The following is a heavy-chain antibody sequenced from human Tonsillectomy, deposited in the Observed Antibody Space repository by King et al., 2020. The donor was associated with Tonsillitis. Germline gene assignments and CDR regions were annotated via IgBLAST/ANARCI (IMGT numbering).Heavy chain of an antibody. J-gene: IGHJ4*02. CDR3: AREVCLGRRYYFDY. Sequence: VQLVESGGGLVKPGGSLRLSCAASGFTFSSYSMNWVRQAPGKGLEWVSSISSSSSYTYYADSVKGRFTISRDNAKNSLYLQMNSLRAEATSVYYGAREVCLGRRYYFDYWGQGTLVTVSS. CDR1: GFTFSSYS. CDR2: ISSSSSYT. D-gene: IGHD1-26*01. V-gene: IGHV3-21*01.